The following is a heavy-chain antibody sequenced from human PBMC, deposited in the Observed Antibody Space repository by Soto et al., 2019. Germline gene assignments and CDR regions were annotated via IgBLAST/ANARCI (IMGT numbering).Heavy chain of an antibody. Sequence: SETLSLTCTVSGGSITSRIYYWGWIRQPPGKWPAWIGNIYHSGSTNYNPSLKSRVTISVDKSKNQFSLKLSSVTAADTAVYYCARLIFGVVTINPGWFDPWGQGTLVTVSS. CDR2: IYHSGST. J-gene: IGHJ5*02. CDR1: GGSITSRIYY. V-gene: IGHV4-39*07. CDR3: ARLIFGVVTINPGWFDP. D-gene: IGHD3-3*01.